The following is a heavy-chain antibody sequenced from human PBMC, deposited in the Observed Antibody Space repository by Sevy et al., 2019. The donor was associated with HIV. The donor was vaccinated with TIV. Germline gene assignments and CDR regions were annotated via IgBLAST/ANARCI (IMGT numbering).Heavy chain of an antibody. CDR3: AGEAQDFWSGYYTG. V-gene: IGHV3-21*01. CDR1: GFTFSSYS. J-gene: IGHJ4*02. CDR2: ISSSSSYI. Sequence: GGSLRLSCAASGFTFSSYSMNWVRQAPGKGLEWVSSISSSSSYIYYADSVKGRFTISRDNAKNSLYLQMNSLRAEDTAVYYCAGEAQDFWSGYYTGWGQGTLVTVSS. D-gene: IGHD3-3*01.